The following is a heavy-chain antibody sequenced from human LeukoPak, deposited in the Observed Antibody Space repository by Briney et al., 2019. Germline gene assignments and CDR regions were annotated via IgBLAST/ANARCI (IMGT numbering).Heavy chain of an antibody. V-gene: IGHV3-7*03. CDR2: IKQDGSEK. D-gene: IGHD3-22*01. Sequence: PGGSLRLSCAASGFTFSSYWMSWVRQAPGKGLEWVANIKQDGSEKYYVDSVKGRFTISRGNAKNSLYLQMNSLRAEDTAVYYCARDQENVNYYDSSGGFDYWGQGTLVTVSS. CDR3: ARDQENVNYYDSSGGFDY. CDR1: GFTFSSYW. J-gene: IGHJ4*02.